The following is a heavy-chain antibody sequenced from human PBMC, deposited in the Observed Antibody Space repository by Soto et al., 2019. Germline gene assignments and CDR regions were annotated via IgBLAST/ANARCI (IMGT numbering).Heavy chain of an antibody. D-gene: IGHD6-13*01. CDR1: GFTFSSYG. Sequence: QVQLVESGGGVVQPGRSLRLSCAASGFTFSSYGMHWVRQAPGKGLEWVAVIWYDGSNKYYADSVKGRFTISRDNSKNTLYLQMNSLRVEDTAVYYCARDRIAAAGTVFDYWGQGTLVTVSS. CDR3: ARDRIAAAGTVFDY. CDR2: IWYDGSNK. J-gene: IGHJ4*02. V-gene: IGHV3-33*01.